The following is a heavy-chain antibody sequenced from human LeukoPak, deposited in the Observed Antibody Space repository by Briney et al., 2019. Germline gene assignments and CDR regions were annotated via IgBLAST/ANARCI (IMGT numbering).Heavy chain of an antibody. CDR3: ARRVRTGGFDY. CDR1: GGSISSYY. Sequence: SETLSLTCTVSGGSISSYYWSWIRQPPGKGLEWIGYIYYSGSTNYNPSLKSRVTISVDTSRNQFSLKLSSVTAADTAVYYCARRVRTGGFDYWGQGTLVTVSS. J-gene: IGHJ4*02. CDR2: IYYSGST. V-gene: IGHV4-59*01. D-gene: IGHD7-27*01.